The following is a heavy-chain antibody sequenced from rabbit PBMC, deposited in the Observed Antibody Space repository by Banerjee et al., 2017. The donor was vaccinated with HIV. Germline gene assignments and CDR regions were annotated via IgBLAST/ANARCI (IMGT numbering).Heavy chain of an antibody. Sequence: KGLEWIACINSNTGNTVYATWAKGRFTISRTSSTTVTLQMTSLTAADTATYFCARDGYTDYAGYVFDLWGQGTLVTVS. CDR3: ARDGYTDYAGYVFDL. J-gene: IGHJ4*01. V-gene: IGHV1S40*01. D-gene: IGHD7-1*01. CDR2: INSNTGNT.